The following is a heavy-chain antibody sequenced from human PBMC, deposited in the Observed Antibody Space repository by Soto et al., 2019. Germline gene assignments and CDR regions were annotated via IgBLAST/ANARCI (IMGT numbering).Heavy chain of an antibody. D-gene: IGHD2-2*02. CDR3: ARGLGYCSSTGCYIWFDY. Sequence: PGGSLRLSCAASGFTFSNYAMNWVRQAPGKGLEWVASISSSSNYIYYADSLKGRFTVSRDNAKNSLHLQVDSLRAEDTAVYYCARGLGYCSSTGCYIWFDYWGQGTLVTVSS. CDR1: GFTFSNYA. V-gene: IGHV3-21*01. J-gene: IGHJ4*02. CDR2: ISSSSNYI.